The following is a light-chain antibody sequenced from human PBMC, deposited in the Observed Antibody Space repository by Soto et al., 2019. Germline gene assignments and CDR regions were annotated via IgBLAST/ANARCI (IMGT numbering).Light chain of an antibody. J-gene: IGLJ2*01. CDR3: SSYTSTSTLV. Sequence: QSALTQPASVSGSPGQSITIVCTGTNSDVGGYDFVSWYQQHPGKAPKLLIYEVTNRPSGVSDRFSGSKSGNTASLSIYGLQAEDEADYYCSSYTSTSTLVFGGGTKVTVL. CDR2: EVT. V-gene: IGLV2-14*01. CDR1: NSDVGGYDF.